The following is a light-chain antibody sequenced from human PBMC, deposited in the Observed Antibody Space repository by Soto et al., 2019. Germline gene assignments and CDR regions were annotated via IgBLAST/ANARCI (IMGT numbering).Light chain of an antibody. V-gene: IGKV1-39*01. CDR3: QQTYTSPGT. J-gene: IGKJ1*01. Sequence: DIQMTQSPSSLSASVGDRITINCRASQSVSKYLNWYQHKLGKAPELLIYAASSLYSGVPSRFSSSGSGTYFTLTISNLQPEDSASYYCQQTYTSPGTFGQGTKVEIK. CDR1: QSVSKY. CDR2: AAS.